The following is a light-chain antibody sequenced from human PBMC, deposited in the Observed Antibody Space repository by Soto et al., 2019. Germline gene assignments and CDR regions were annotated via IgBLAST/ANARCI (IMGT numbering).Light chain of an antibody. J-gene: IGLJ2*01. V-gene: IGLV1-51*01. CDR1: ASNVGTHF. CDR3: GTWDSGLTAGV. CDR2: DND. Sequence: QSVLTQPPSVSAAPGQRVTISCSGSASNVGTHFVSWYQQSPGAAPKLLIYDNDERPSEIPDRFSGSKSDTSATLTITGLQTGDEADYYCGTWDSGLTAGVFGGGTKLTAL.